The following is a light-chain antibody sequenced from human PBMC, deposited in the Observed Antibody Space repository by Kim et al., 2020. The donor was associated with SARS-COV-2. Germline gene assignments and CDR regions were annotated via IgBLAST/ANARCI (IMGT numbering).Light chain of an antibody. J-gene: IGLJ3*02. CDR1: SSDVGGYNY. V-gene: IGLV2-8*01. CDR3: SSYAGTYGM. Sequence: QSALTQPPSASGSPGQSVTISCTGSSSDVGGYNYVFWYQQHPGKAPKLMVYEVSKRPSGVPDRFSGSKSGNTASLTVSGLQAEDEADYYCSSYAGTYGMFGGGTKLTVL. CDR2: EVS.